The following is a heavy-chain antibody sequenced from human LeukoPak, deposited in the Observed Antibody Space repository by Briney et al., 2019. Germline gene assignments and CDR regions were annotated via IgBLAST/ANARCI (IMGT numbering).Heavy chain of an antibody. D-gene: IGHD2-15*01. V-gene: IGHV4-59*01. Sequence: SETLSLTCTVSGGSISSYYWSWIRQPPGKGLEWIGYIYYSGSTNYNPSLKSRVTISVDTSKNQFSLKLSSVTAADTAVYYCALCWRPPPYYYYMDVWGKGTTVTVSS. J-gene: IGHJ6*03. CDR3: ALCWRPPPYYYYMDV. CDR1: GGSISSYY. CDR2: IYYSGST.